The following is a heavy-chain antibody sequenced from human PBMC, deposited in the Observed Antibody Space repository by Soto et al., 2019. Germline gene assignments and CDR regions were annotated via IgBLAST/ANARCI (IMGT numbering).Heavy chain of an antibody. J-gene: IGHJ4*02. CDR1: GFTFSSYS. CDR3: AREKGRLGVGDFDY. D-gene: IGHD3-10*01. V-gene: IGHV3-48*02. Sequence: GGSLRLSCAASGFTFSSYSMNWVRQAPGKGLEWVSYISSSSSTIYYADSVKGRFTISRDNAKNSLYLQMNSLRDEDTAVYYCAREKGRLGVGDFDYWGQGTLVTVSS. CDR2: ISSSSSTI.